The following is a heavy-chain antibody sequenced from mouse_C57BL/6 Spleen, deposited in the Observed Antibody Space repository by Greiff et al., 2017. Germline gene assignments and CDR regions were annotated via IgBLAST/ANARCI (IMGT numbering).Heavy chain of an antibody. CDR1: GYSITCGYY. J-gene: IGHJ2*01. CDR2: ISYDGSN. Sequence: DVKLQESGPGLVKPSQSLSLTCSVTGYSITCGYYWNWIRQFPGNKLEWMGYISYDGSNNYNPSLKNRISITRDTSKNQFFLKLNSVTTEDTATYYCARDYYGSSYGYWGQGTTLTVSS. V-gene: IGHV3-6*01. CDR3: ARDYYGSSYGY. D-gene: IGHD1-1*01.